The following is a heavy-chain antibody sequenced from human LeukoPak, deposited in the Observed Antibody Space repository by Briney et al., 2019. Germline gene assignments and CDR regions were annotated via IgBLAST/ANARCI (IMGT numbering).Heavy chain of an antibody. CDR1: GFTFSSYA. Sequence: GGSLRLSCAASGFTFSSYAMSWVRQAPGKGLEWVSSISSSSSYIYYADSVKGRFTISRDNAKNSLYLQMNSLRAEDTAVYYCAREAGAAYYYYYYYMDVWGKGTTVTIPS. D-gene: IGHD1-26*01. V-gene: IGHV3-21*01. CDR3: AREAGAAYYYYYYYMDV. J-gene: IGHJ6*03. CDR2: ISSSSSYI.